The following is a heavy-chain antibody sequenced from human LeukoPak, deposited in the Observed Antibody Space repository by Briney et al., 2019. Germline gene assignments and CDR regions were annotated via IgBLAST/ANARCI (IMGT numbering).Heavy chain of an antibody. J-gene: IGHJ4*02. CDR2: INSDGSST. V-gene: IGHV3-74*01. Sequence: PXKXLXWXSRINSDGSSTSYADSVKGRFTISRDNAKNSLYLQMNSLRAEDTAIYYCTRVGYIDEGIDYWGQGTLVTVSS. D-gene: IGHD5-24*01. CDR3: TRVGYIDEGIDY.